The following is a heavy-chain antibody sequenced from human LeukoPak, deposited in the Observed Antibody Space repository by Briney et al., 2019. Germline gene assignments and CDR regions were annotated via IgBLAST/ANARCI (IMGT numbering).Heavy chain of an antibody. CDR1: GYTFTSYY. V-gene: IGHV1-46*01. Sequence: GASVKVSCKASGYTFTSYYMHWVRQAPGQGLEWMGMIYPRVGSTSYAQKFQGRVTVTRDTSTSTVHMELSGLRSEDTAVYYCARDQEGFDYWGQGTLVTVSS. J-gene: IGHJ4*02. CDR2: IYPRVGST. CDR3: ARDQEGFDY.